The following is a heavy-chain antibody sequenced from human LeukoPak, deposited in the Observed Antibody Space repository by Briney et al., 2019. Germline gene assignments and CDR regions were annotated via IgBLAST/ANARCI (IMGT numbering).Heavy chain of an antibody. CDR1: GGSISSSNW. J-gene: IGHJ4*02. V-gene: IGHV4-4*02. Sequence: SETLSLTCAVSGGSISSSNWWSWVRQPPGKGLEWIGEINHSGSTNYNPSLKSRVTISVDKSKNQFSLKLSSVTAADTAVYYCARGGGSSWLYYFDYWGQGTLVTVSS. D-gene: IGHD6-13*01. CDR3: ARGGGSSWLYYFDY. CDR2: INHSGST.